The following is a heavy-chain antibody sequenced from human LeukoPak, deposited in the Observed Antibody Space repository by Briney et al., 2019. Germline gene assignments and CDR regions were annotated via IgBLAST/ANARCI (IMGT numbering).Heavy chain of an antibody. CDR3: ARERARYGDYAY. J-gene: IGHJ4*02. V-gene: IGHV4-59*01. Sequence: SETLSLTCTVSGGSISSYYWSWIRQPPGKGLEWIGYIYYSGSTNYNPSLESRVTISVDTSKNQFSLKLSSVTAADTAVYYCARERARYGDYAYWGQGTLVTVSS. CDR1: GGSISSYY. CDR2: IYYSGST. D-gene: IGHD4-17*01.